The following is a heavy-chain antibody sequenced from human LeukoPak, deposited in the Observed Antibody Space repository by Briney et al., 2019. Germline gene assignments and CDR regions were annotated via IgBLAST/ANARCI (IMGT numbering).Heavy chain of an antibody. CDR3: ARRSYYYGSGTDY. Sequence: SETLSLTCAVSGYSISSGYYWGWIRQPPGKGREWIGSIYHSGSTYYNPSLKSRVTISVDTSKNQFSLKLSSVTAADTAVYYCARRSYYYGSGTDYWGQGTLVTVSS. D-gene: IGHD3-10*01. CDR2: IYHSGST. V-gene: IGHV4-38-2*01. J-gene: IGHJ4*02. CDR1: GYSISSGYY.